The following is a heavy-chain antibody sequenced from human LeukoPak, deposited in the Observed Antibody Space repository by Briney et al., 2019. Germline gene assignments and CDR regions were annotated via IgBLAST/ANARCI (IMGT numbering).Heavy chain of an antibody. Sequence: SETLSLTCAVSGGSISSYYWSWIRQPPGKGLEWIGYIYYSGSTNYNPSLKSRVTISVDTSKNQFSLKLSSVTAADTAVYYCARVGVRGVIIYYFDYWGQGTLVTVSS. J-gene: IGHJ4*02. V-gene: IGHV4-59*01. CDR3: ARVGVRGVIIYYFDY. CDR2: IYYSGST. CDR1: GGSISSYY. D-gene: IGHD3-10*01.